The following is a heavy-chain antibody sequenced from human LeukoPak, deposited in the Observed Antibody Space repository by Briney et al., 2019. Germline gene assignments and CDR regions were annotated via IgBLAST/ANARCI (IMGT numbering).Heavy chain of an antibody. CDR2: ISYDGSNK. V-gene: IGHV3-30-3*01. CDR3: ARTSPYSSGWYGLETYYYYYGMDV. Sequence: GRSLGLSCAASGFTFSSYAMHWVRQAPGKGLEWVAVISYDGSNKYYADSVKGRFTISRDNSKNTLYLRMNSLRAEDTAVYYCARTSPYSSGWYGLETYYYYYGMDVWGQGTTVTVSS. CDR1: GFTFSSYA. J-gene: IGHJ6*02. D-gene: IGHD6-19*01.